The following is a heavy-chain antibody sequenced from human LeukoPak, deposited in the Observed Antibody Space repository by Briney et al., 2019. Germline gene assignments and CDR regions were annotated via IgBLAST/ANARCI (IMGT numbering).Heavy chain of an antibody. CDR3: AKEGGDAFDI. Sequence: GGSLRLSCAASGFTFRTYWMHWVRQVPGKGLEWVSRINSDGTTTDNADSVKGRFTISRDNSKNTLYLQMNSLRAEDTAVYYCAKEGGDAFDIWGQGTMVTVSS. CDR1: GFTFRTYW. J-gene: IGHJ3*02. D-gene: IGHD3-16*01. CDR2: INSDGTTT. V-gene: IGHV3-74*01.